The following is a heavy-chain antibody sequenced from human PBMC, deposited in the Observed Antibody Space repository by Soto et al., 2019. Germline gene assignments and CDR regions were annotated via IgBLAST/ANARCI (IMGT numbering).Heavy chain of an antibody. Sequence: EVQLVESGGGLVQPGGSLRLSCAASGFTFSSYAMHWVRQAPGKGLESVSAISSNGGSTYDANSVKGRFSISRDNSKNTLYLKMGSLRAEDMAVYYCARALGYAFDIWGQGTMVTVSS. J-gene: IGHJ3*02. CDR3: ARALGYAFDI. CDR1: GFTFSSYA. D-gene: IGHD7-27*01. CDR2: ISSNGGST. V-gene: IGHV3-64*01.